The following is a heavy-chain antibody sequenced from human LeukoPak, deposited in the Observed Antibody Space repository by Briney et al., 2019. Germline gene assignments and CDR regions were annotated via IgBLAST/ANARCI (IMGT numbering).Heavy chain of an antibody. CDR3: AKDIAQGYTFGSIEQDY. V-gene: IGHV3-23*01. CDR2: ISESGSGT. CDR1: GLTFSRYA. J-gene: IGHJ4*02. D-gene: IGHD5-18*01. Sequence: GGSLRLSCAVSGLTFSRYAMSWVRQAPGKGLEWVSAISESGSGTYYADSEKGRFTISRDNSKDTLSLQMNSLRAEDTAVYYCAKDIAQGYTFGSIEQDYWGQGTLVTVSS.